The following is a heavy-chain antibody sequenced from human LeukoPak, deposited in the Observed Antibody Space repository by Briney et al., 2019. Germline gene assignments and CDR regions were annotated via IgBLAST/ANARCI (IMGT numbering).Heavy chain of an antibody. Sequence: PGGSLRLSCAASGFTFSSYSMNWVRQAPGKGLEWVSSISSSSSYIYYADSVKGRFTISRDNAKNSLYLQMNSLRAEDTAVYYCARGKWEPRHFDYWGQGTLVTVSS. V-gene: IGHV3-21*01. J-gene: IGHJ4*02. D-gene: IGHD1-26*01. CDR3: ARGKWEPRHFDY. CDR1: GFTFSSYS. CDR2: ISSSSSYI.